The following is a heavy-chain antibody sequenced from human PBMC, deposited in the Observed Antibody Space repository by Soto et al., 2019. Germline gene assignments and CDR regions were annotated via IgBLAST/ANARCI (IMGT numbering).Heavy chain of an antibody. J-gene: IGHJ6*02. CDR3: ASLYSIKYNGLDV. V-gene: IGHV4-59*01. Sequence: SETLSLTCAVSGGSISSYSWSWIRQSPGKGLEWIGNIYYRGRTNYNPSLKSRVTISVDTSKNQFSLKVRSVTAADTAVYYCASLYSIKYNGLDVWGQGTTVTVSS. CDR2: IYYRGRT. CDR1: GGSISSYS. D-gene: IGHD6-13*01.